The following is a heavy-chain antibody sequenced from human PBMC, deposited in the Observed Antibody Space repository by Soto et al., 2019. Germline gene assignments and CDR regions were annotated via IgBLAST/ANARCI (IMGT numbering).Heavy chain of an antibody. J-gene: IGHJ4*02. CDR2: ISGSGGST. CDR1: GFTFSSYA. Sequence: GGSLGLSCAASGFTFSSYAMSWVRQAPGKGLEWVSSISGSGGSTYYADSVKGRFTISRDNSKNTLYLQMNSLRAEDTAVYYCAKDFSGITGSIQTNKKSDIFDYWGQGTLVTVSS. CDR3: AKDFSGITGSIQTNKKSDIFDY. D-gene: IGHD1-20*01. V-gene: IGHV3-23*01.